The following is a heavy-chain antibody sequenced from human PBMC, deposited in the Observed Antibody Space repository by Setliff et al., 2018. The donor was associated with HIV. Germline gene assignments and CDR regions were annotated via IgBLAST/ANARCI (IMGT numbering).Heavy chain of an antibody. CDR2: INPNTGDP. V-gene: IGHV1-2*02. CDR1: GYTFTGYY. J-gene: IGHJ2*01. D-gene: IGHD2-2*01. CDR3: ARDLEGYCSSPSCYPGDL. Sequence: GASVKVSCKASGYTFTGYYIHWVRQAPGQGLEWLGGINPNTGDPNYAQNFQGRVTMTRDTSINTTYMELSSLRSDDTAVYYCARDLEGYCSSPSCYPGDLWGRGTLVTVSS.